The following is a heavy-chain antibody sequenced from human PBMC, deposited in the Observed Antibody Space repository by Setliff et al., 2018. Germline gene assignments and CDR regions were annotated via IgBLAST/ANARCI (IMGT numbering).Heavy chain of an antibody. CDR1: GGXFTXXX. D-gene: IGHD5-12*01. Sequence: SLTXTXSGGXFTXXXXXXIRKPPGKGLEWIGYVYYSGTAYYXPSLKSRVTVIVDTSKNQFSLRLSSVTAADTAVYYCARGGTFRYFDYWGQGTPVTVSS. CDR3: ARGGTFRYFDY. J-gene: IGHJ4*02. V-gene: IGHV4-59*01. CDR2: VYYSGTA.